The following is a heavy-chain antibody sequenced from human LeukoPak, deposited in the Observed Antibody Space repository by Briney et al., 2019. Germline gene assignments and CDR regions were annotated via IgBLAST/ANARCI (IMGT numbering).Heavy chain of an antibody. CDR1: GFSFSTYG. D-gene: IGHD5-18*01. Sequence: PGGSLRLSCAASGFSFSTYGMHWVRQAPGKWLEWVALISYDGGTKYYADSVKGRFTISRDNSKNTLYLQMNSLRAEDTAVYYCAPGYYYFDYWGQGTLVTVSS. J-gene: IGHJ4*02. CDR3: APGYYYFDY. CDR2: ISYDGGTK. V-gene: IGHV3-30*03.